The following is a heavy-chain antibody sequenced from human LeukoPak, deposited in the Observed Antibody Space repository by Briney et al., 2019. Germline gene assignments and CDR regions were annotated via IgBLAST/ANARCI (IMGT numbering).Heavy chain of an antibody. D-gene: IGHD5-24*01. CDR3: AKAMTTITVYFQD. CDR2: ISGSGGTT. J-gene: IGHJ1*01. CDR1: GFISSNYA. Sequence: GGSLRLSCAVSGFISSNYAMNWVRQAPGKGLEWVSTISGSGGTTYYADSVKGRFTTSRDNSKNTLYLQMFSLRAEDTAVYYCAKAMTTITVYFQDWGQGTLVTVSS. V-gene: IGHV3-23*01.